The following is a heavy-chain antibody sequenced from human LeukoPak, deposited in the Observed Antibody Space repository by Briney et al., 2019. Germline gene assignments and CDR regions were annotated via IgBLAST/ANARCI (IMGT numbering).Heavy chain of an antibody. CDR3: ARTYYYDSSGYYVWSYFDY. V-gene: IGHV1-18*01. CDR2: ISAYNGNT. CDR1: VYTFTSYG. J-gene: IGHJ4*02. Sequence: ALVKVSCKASVYTFTSYGISWVRQAPGQGLEWMGWISAYNGNTNYAQKLQGRVTMTTDTSTSTAYMELRSLRSDDTAVYYCARTYYYDSSGYYVWSYFDYWGQGTLVTVSS. D-gene: IGHD3-22*01.